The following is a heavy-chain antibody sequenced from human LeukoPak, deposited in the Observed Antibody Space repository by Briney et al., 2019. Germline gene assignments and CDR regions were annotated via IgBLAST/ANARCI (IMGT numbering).Heavy chain of an antibody. CDR2: IYAGDSDT. D-gene: IGHD2-21*02. Sequence: ESLKIPCNGFGYTFTNFWIAWVRQIPGKGLEWMGFIYAGDSDTRYSPSFRAQITISDYQSISTAYLQCSTLKALHTAMYYCVRRDPYCGGGCPVDYWGQGNPVTVSS. J-gene: IGHJ4*02. CDR1: GYTFTNFW. V-gene: IGHV5-51*01. CDR3: VRRDPYCGGGCPVDY.